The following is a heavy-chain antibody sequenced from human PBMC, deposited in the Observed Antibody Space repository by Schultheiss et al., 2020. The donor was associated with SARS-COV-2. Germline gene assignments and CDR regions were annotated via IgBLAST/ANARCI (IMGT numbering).Heavy chain of an antibody. V-gene: IGHV4-4*07. CDR2: IYTSGST. CDR1: GGSISSYY. D-gene: IGHD3-3*01. J-gene: IGHJ6*03. CDR3: ARVGPLLEWSRLYYYYMDV. Sequence: SETLSLTCTVSGGSISSYYWSWIRQPAGKGLEWIGRIYTSGSTNYNPSLKSRVTISVDTSKNQFSLKLSSVTAADTAVYYCARVGPLLEWSRLYYYYMDVWGKGTTVTVSS.